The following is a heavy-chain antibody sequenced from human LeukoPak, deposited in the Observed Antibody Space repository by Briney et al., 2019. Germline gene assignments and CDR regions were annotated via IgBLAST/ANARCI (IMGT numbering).Heavy chain of an antibody. CDR2: ISYSGST. V-gene: IGHV4-59*08. J-gene: IGHJ4*02. CDR3: ARQSTVVSSFVY. CDR1: GGSISTYY. D-gene: IGHD4-23*01. Sequence: SETLSLTRTVSGGSISTYYWSWIRQPPGKGLEWIGYISYSGSTNYNPSLTSRVTMSVDTSKNQFSLKLSSVTAADTAVYFCARQSTVVSSFVYWGQGTLVTVSS.